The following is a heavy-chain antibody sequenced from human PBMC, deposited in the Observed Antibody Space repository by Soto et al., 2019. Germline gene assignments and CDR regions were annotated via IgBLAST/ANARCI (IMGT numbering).Heavy chain of an antibody. CDR3: ATSSPWRGYDGHFQH. D-gene: IGHD3-3*01. CDR1: GFSFSSYT. V-gene: IGHV3-48*01. J-gene: IGHJ1*01. CDR2: ITSSTGTI. Sequence: GGSLILSCVASGFSFSSYTMNWVRQAPGKGLEWVSRITSSTGTIYYADSEKGRFTISRDNAKNSLYLQMNSLRAEDTAVYFCATSSPWRGYDGHFQHWGQGTLVTVSS.